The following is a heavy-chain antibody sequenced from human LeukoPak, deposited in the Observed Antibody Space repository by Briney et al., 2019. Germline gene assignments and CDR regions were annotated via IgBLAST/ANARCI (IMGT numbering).Heavy chain of an antibody. V-gene: IGHV3-30*18. J-gene: IGHJ4*02. CDR2: ISYDGSNK. Sequence: GGSLRLSCAASGFTFSSYGMHWVRQAPGKGLEWVAVISYDGSNKYYADSVKGRFTISRDNSKNTLYLQMNSLRAEDTAAYYCAKTWIQLWSPDYWGQGTLVTVSS. D-gene: IGHD5-18*01. CDR3: AKTWIQLWSPDY. CDR1: GFTFSSYG.